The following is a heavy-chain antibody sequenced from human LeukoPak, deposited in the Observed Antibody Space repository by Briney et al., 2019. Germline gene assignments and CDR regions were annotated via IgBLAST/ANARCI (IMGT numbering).Heavy chain of an antibody. CDR2: IYYSGST. CDR3: ARTKQWLICYFDY. V-gene: IGHV4-59*12. CDR1: GDSISSYY. J-gene: IGHJ4*02. Sequence: SETLSLTCTVSGDSISSYYWSWIRQPPGKGLEGIGYIYYSGSTNYNPSLKSRVSMSLDTSKKQFSLRLSSVTAADTAVYYCARTKQWLICYFDYWGQGTLATGSS. D-gene: IGHD5-12*01.